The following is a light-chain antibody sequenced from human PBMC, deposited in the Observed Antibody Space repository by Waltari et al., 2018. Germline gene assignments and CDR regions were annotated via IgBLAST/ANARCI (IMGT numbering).Light chain of an antibody. CDR2: KAS. J-gene: IGKJ1*01. CDR1: QSISSW. CDR3: QQYNSYPWT. V-gene: IGKV1-5*03. Sequence: TITCRASQSISSWLAWYQQKPGKAPKLLIYKASSLQTGVPSRFSGSGSGTEFTLTISSLQPDDFATYYCQQYNSYPWTFGQGTKVEVK.